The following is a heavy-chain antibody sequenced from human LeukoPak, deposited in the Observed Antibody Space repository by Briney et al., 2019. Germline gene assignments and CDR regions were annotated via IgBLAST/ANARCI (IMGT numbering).Heavy chain of an antibody. V-gene: IGHV5-51*01. J-gene: IGHJ4*02. CDR1: GYNFSSHW. CDR2: TYPGDSDT. D-gene: IGHD3-16*01. Sequence: GESLKIPCKASGYNFSSHWIGWVRQMPGRGLEGMGITYPGDSDTRYGPSFQGQVSTSANKYINTACLQRIRLRASDPALSYGGRPSRSYGYWKHYFEYGGQGTLVTVSS. CDR3: GRPSRSYGYWKHYFEY.